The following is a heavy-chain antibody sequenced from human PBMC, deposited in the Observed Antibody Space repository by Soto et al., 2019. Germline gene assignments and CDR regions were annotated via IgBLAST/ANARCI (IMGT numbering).Heavy chain of an antibody. CDR1: GYSFTSHY. CDR3: AREGILTGYGMDV. J-gene: IGHJ6*02. CDR2: IIPILGIA. V-gene: IGHV1-69*04. Sequence: GASVKVSCKAIGYSFTSHYMHWVRQAPGQGLEWMGRIIPILGIANYAQKFQGRVTITADKSTSTAYMELSSLRSEDTAVYYCAREGILTGYGMDVWGQGTTVTVSS. D-gene: IGHD3-9*01.